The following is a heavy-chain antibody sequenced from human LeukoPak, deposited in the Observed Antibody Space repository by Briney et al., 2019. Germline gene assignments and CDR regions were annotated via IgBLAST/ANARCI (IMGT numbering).Heavy chain of an antibody. V-gene: IGHV4-39*07. J-gene: IGHJ6*02. CDR1: GGSISSSSYY. CDR3: ARDGGRPAYYYYGMDV. CDR2: IYYSGST. Sequence: SEPLSLTCTVSGGSISSSSYYWGWIRQTPGEGLEWIGSIYYSGSTYYNPSLKSRVTISVDTSKNQFSLKLSSVTAADTAVYYCARDGGRPAYYYYGMDVWGQGTTVTVSS. D-gene: IGHD1-26*01.